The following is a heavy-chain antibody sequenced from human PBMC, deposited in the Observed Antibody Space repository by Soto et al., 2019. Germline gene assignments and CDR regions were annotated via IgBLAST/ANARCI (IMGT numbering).Heavy chain of an antibody. V-gene: IGHV3-48*01. D-gene: IGHD2-2*01. CDR1: GFTFSSYS. Sequence: GGSLRLSCAASGFTFSSYSMNWVRQAPGKGLEWVSYISSSSSTIYYADSVKGRFTISRDNAKNSLYLQMNSLRAEDTAVYYCAKLGYCSSTSCYVDGEYHYFMDFRGKGSSVIVSS. J-gene: IGHJ6*03. CDR2: ISSSSSTI. CDR3: AKLGYCSSTSCYVDGEYHYFMDF.